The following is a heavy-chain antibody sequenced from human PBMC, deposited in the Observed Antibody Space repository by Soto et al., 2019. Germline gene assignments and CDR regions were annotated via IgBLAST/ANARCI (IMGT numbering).Heavy chain of an antibody. V-gene: IGHV4-30-2*01. J-gene: IGHJ4*02. CDR1: GGSISSGGYS. CDR2: IYHSGST. Sequence: SETLSLTCAVSGGSISSGGYSWSWIRQPPGKGLEWIGYIYHSGSTYYNPSLKSRVTISVDRSKNQFSLKLNSVTAADTAVYYCARASWLDYWGQGTLVTVSS. CDR3: ARASWLDY.